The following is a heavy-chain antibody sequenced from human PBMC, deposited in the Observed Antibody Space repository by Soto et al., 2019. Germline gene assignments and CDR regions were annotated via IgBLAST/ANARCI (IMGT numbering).Heavy chain of an antibody. D-gene: IGHD4-17*01. V-gene: IGHV5-51*01. CDR2: IYPSDSDT. CDR3: ERHANTVADHFDL. CDR1: GYTFIIYW. J-gene: IGHJ4*02. Sequence: PGESLKISCQVSGYTFIIYWIGWVRQMPGKGLEWMGIIYPSDSDTRYSPSFQGQVTISADQSINTAYLQWDSLKASDTAIYYCERHANTVADHFDLWGQGTPVTVSS.